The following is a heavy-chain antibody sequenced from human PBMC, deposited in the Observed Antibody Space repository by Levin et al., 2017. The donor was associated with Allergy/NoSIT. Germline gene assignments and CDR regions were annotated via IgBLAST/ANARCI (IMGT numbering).Heavy chain of an antibody. CDR3: AREYDPLNWFDP. CDR1: GFTFSSYS. CDR2: ISSSSSYI. V-gene: IGHV3-21*01. D-gene: IGHD3-3*01. Sequence: GESLKISCAASGFTFSSYSMNWVRQAPGKGLEWVSSISSSSSYIYYADSVKGRFTISRDNAKNSLYLQMNSLRAEDTAVYYCAREYDPLNWFDPWGQGTLVTVSS. J-gene: IGHJ5*02.